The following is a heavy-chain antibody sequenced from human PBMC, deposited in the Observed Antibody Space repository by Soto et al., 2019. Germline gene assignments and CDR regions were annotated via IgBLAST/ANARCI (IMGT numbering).Heavy chain of an antibody. CDR2: FSDGGTTI. CDR3: VKEYCTGGTCFDAFDL. CDR1: GFIFSDYE. D-gene: IGHD2-8*02. J-gene: IGHJ3*01. Sequence: PGGSLTLSCAASGFIFSDYEVDWVRQAPGRGPEWISYFSDGGTTIYYAASVKGRFTISRDDAKKSLYLHMNNLRVDDTAIYFCVKEYCTGGTCFDAFDLWGQGTVVTVSS. V-gene: IGHV3-48*03.